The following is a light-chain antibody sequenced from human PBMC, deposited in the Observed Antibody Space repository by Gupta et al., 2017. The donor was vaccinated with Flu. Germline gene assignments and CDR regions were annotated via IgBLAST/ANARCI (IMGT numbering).Light chain of an antibody. V-gene: IGLV2-8*01. CDR1: SGMVVSHNY. Sequence: VTISCTGTSGMVVSHNYVFWYQQPPGKAPNLILYDSIKRPSGIPDRFSGSKSGNTASLTVSGLQAEDEADYYCSSYTGDNNDVIFGGGTKLTVL. CDR2: DSI. CDR3: SSYTGDNNDVI. J-gene: IGLJ2*01.